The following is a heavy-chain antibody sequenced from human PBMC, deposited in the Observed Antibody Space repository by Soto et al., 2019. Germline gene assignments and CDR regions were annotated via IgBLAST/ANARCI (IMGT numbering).Heavy chain of an antibody. CDR2: VSTSGGRT. V-gene: IGHV3-23*01. Sequence: EVQLLESGGGLVEPGGSLRLSCAASGFTFRSYDMFWVRQPPGKGPEWVSFVSTSGGRTEYADYVRGRFTISRDNVENTLSLQMNSLAVDDTAVYYCVRKGYETGWYYDQWGQGTLVTVSS. CDR1: GFTFRSYD. J-gene: IGHJ4*02. D-gene: IGHD6-19*01. CDR3: VRKGYETGWYYDQ.